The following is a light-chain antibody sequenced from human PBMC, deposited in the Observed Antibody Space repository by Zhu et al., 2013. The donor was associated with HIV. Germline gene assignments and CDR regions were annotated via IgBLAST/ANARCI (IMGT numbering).Light chain of an antibody. V-gene: IGLV2-14*02. J-gene: IGLJ1*01. Sequence: QSALTQPASVSGSPGQSITISCTGTSSDVGSYNLVSWYQQHPGKAPKLMIYEGSKRPSGVSNRFSGSKSGNTASLTISGLQAEDEADYYCSSYTSSSTLYVFGTGTKVTVL. CDR1: SSDVGSYNL. CDR2: EGS. CDR3: SSYTSSSTLYV.